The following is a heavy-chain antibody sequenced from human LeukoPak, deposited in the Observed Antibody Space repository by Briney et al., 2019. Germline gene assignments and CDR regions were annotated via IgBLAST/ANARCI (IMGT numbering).Heavy chain of an antibody. J-gene: IGHJ6*03. Sequence: ASVKVSCKASGYTFTSYDVNWVRQATGKGLEWLGWMNPNSGNTGYAQNFQGRVTMTMNTSITTAYMELSSLRSEDTAVYYCARALSWTTESYYYMDVWGKGTTVTVSS. CDR3: ARALSWTTESYYYMDV. CDR2: MNPNSGNT. V-gene: IGHV1-8*01. CDR1: GYTFTSYD. D-gene: IGHD3/OR15-3a*01.